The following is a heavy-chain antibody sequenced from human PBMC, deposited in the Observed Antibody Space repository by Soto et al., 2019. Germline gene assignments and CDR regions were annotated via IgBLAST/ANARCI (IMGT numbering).Heavy chain of an antibody. CDR2: IDPSDSYT. CDR3: ARQKHNVDTVDFDY. V-gene: IGHV5-10-1*01. CDR1: GYIFTSYW. J-gene: IGHJ4*02. D-gene: IGHD5-18*01. Sequence: VESLKISCKGSGYIFTSYWISCFLQMPGKGLEWMGRIDPSDSYTNYSPSFQGHVTISADKSISTAYLQWSSLKASDTAMYYCARQKHNVDTVDFDYWGQGTLVTVSS.